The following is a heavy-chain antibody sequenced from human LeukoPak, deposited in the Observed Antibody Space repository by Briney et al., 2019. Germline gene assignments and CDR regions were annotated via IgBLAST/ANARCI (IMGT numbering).Heavy chain of an antibody. J-gene: IGHJ4*02. CDR3: ASLRERSYYARGFDY. D-gene: IGHD1-26*01. V-gene: IGHV4-39*01. CDR2: IYYSGST. Sequence: SETLSLTCIVSGGSISSSSYYWGWTRQPPGKGLEWIGSIYYSGSTYYNPSLKSRVTISVDTSKNQFSLKLSSVTAADTAVYYCASLRERSYYARGFDYWGQGTLVTVSS. CDR1: GGSISSSSYY.